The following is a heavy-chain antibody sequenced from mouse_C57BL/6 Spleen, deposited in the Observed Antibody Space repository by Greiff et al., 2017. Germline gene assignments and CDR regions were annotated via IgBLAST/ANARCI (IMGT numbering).Heavy chain of an antibody. Sequence: VQLQQSGPELVKPGASVKLSCKASGYTFTSYDINWVKQRPGQGLEWIGWIYPRDGSNKYNEKFKGKATLTVDTSSSTAYMELHSLTSEDSAVYFCAKTYYGSTRYFDVWGTGTTVTVSS. CDR3: AKTYYGSTRYFDV. D-gene: IGHD1-1*01. CDR1: GYTFTSYD. V-gene: IGHV1-85*01. J-gene: IGHJ1*03. CDR2: IYPRDGSN.